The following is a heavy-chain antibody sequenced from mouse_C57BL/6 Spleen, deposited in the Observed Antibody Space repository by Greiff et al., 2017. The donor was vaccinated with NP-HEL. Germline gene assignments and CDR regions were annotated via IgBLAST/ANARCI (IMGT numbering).Heavy chain of an antibody. Sequence: EVQLQQSGAELVRPGASVKLSCTASDFNIKDDYMHWVKQRPEQGLEWIGWIDPENGDTEYASKFQGKATITADTSSNTAYLQLSSLTSEDTSVYYCTNNPYAMDYWGQGTSVTVSS. D-gene: IGHD1-3*01. CDR1: DFNIKDDY. CDR2: IDPENGDT. CDR3: TNNPYAMDY. J-gene: IGHJ4*01. V-gene: IGHV14-4*01.